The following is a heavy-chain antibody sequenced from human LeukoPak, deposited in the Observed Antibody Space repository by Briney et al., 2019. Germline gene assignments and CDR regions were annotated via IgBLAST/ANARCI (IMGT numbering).Heavy chain of an antibody. J-gene: IGHJ6*02. Sequence: GGSLRLSCAASGFTFSIYWMSWVRQAPGKGLEWVANIKQDGSEKYYVDSAKGRFTISRDNAKNSLYLQMNSLRAEDTAVYYCARDGPNQWIQLWTGVYYYYGMDVWGQGTTVTVSS. CDR2: IKQDGSEK. D-gene: IGHD5-18*01. V-gene: IGHV3-7*01. CDR1: GFTFSIYW. CDR3: ARDGPNQWIQLWTGVYYYYGMDV.